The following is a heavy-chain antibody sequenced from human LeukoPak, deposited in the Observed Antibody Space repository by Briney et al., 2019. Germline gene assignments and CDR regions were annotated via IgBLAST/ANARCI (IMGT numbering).Heavy chain of an antibody. CDR2: INPNSGDT. Sequence: GASVKVSCTASGYNFSGYYMHWVRQAPGQGLEWMGRINPNSGDTNCAQKFQGRVTMTRDTSISTAYMELTRLTSDDTAVYYCARERAVQGYCSGGRCYINDYWGQGTLVTVSS. CDR1: GYNFSGYY. CDR3: ARERAVQGYCSGGRCYINDY. D-gene: IGHD2-15*01. V-gene: IGHV1-2*06. J-gene: IGHJ4*02.